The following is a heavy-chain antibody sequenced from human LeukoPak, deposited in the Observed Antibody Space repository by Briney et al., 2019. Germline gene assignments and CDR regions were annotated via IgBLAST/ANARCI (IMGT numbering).Heavy chain of an antibody. J-gene: IGHJ4*02. V-gene: IGHV3-30*03. D-gene: IGHD5-18*01. Sequence: GGSLRLSCAASGFTFSSYGMHWVRQAPGKGLEWVAVISYDGSNKYYADSVKGRFTISRDNSKNTLYLQMSSLRAEDTAVYYCAREKSGYSYMTQGGIVYWGQGTLVTVSS. CDR1: GFTFSSYG. CDR2: ISYDGSNK. CDR3: AREKSGYSYMTQGGIVY.